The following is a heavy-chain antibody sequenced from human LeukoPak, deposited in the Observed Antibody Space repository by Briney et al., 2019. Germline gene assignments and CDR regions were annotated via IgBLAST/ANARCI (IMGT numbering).Heavy chain of an antibody. CDR2: INHSGST. V-gene: IGHV4-34*01. J-gene: IGHJ4*02. CDR1: GGSFSDYY. CDR3: ARRVRYYYDSSGYYEREGPFDY. D-gene: IGHD3-22*01. Sequence: PSETLSLTCGVYGGSFSDYYWSWIRQPPGKGLEWIGEINHSGSTNYNPSLKSRVTISVDTSKNQFSLKLSSVTAADTAVYYCARRVRYYYDSSGYYEREGPFDYWGQGTLVTVSS.